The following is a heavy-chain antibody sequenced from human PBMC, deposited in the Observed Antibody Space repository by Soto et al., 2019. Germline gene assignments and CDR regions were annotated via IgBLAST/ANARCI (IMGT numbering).Heavy chain of an antibody. D-gene: IGHD1-7*01. CDR3: ARGGWNYGPGPFDL. V-gene: IGHV1-18*04. CDR1: GYTFTNYG. Sequence: QVQLVQSGTEVKTPGASVKVSCHASGYTFTNYGINWVRQAPGQGLEWMAWISAYNGKTHHAPFVQDRVTMTTDTSTRAAYMELTSLRADATAYYCCARGGWNYGPGPFDLWGQGTMVTVSS. J-gene: IGHJ3*01. CDR2: ISAYNGKT.